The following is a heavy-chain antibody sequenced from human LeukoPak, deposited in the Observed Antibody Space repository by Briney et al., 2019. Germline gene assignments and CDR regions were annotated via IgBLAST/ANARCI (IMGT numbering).Heavy chain of an antibody. D-gene: IGHD3-10*01. CDR2: ISYDGSNK. V-gene: IGHV3-30*04. CDR3: GYSGYYYYYMDV. J-gene: IGHJ6*03. CDR1: GFTFSSYA. Sequence: PGGSLRLSCAASGFTFSSYAMHWVRQAPGKGLEWVAVISYDGSNKYYADSVKGRFTISRDNSKNTLYLQMNSLRAEDTAVYYCGYSGYYYYYMDVWGKGTTVTISS.